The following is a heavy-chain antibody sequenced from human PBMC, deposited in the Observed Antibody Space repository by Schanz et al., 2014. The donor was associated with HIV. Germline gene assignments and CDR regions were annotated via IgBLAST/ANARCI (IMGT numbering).Heavy chain of an antibody. CDR3: ARDLGIVVVPATGAGMDV. V-gene: IGHV3-23*04. D-gene: IGHD2-2*01. CDR2: ISGSGGST. Sequence: EVQLVESGGGLVQPGGSLRLSCAASGFTFSSYAMSWVRQAPGKGLEWVSAISGSGGSTYYADSVKGRFTISRDNSKNTLYLQMNSLRAEDTAVYYCARDLGIVVVPATGAGMDVWGQGTTVTVSS. J-gene: IGHJ6*02. CDR1: GFTFSSYA.